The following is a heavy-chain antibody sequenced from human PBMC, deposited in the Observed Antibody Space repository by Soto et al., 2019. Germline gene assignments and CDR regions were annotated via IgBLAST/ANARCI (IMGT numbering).Heavy chain of an antibody. Sequence: QVQLVESGGGVVQPGRSLRLSCAASGFTFSSYGMHWVRQAPGKGLEWVAVISYDGSNKYYADSVKGRFTISRDNSKNTLYLQMNSLRAEDTAVYYCAKDTSDCGWYVLDYWGQGTLVTVSS. CDR2: ISYDGSNK. V-gene: IGHV3-30*18. CDR3: AKDTSDCGWYVLDY. J-gene: IGHJ4*02. D-gene: IGHD6-19*01. CDR1: GFTFSSYG.